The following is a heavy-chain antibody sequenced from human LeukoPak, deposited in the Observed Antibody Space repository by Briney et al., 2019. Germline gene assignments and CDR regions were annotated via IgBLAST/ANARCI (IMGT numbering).Heavy chain of an antibody. CDR2: ISAYNGNT. D-gene: IGHD6-19*01. CDR1: GYTFTSYG. Sequence: ASVEVSCKASGYTFTSYGISWVRQAPGQGLEWMGWISAYNGNTNYAQKLQGRVTMTTDTSTSTAYMELRSLRSDDTAVYYCARGEQWLATPSVLDYWGQGTLVTVSS. J-gene: IGHJ4*02. CDR3: ARGEQWLATPSVLDY. V-gene: IGHV1-18*01.